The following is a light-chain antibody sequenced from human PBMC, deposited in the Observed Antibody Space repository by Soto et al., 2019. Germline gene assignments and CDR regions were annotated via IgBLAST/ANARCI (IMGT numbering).Light chain of an antibody. CDR2: AAS. CDR3: QQSYSTLRT. Sequence: DIQMTQSPSSVSASVGDRVTMTCRASQGINSWLAWYQQKPGKAHKLLIYAASNLQSGVPSRFSGSGSGTDFTLTISSLQPEDFATYYCQQSYSTLRTFGQGTKVDIK. V-gene: IGKV1-12*01. CDR1: QGINSW. J-gene: IGKJ1*01.